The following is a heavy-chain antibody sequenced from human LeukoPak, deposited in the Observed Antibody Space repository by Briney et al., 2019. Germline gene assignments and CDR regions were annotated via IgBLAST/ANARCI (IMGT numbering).Heavy chain of an antibody. Sequence: GGSLRLSCAASGFTFDDYGMSWVRQAPGKGLEWVSGINWNGGSTGYADSVKGRFTISRDNAKNSLYLQMNSLRAEDTALYYCARFRRGGSWPYYYYYYMDVWGKGTTVTVSS. J-gene: IGHJ6*03. D-gene: IGHD2-15*01. V-gene: IGHV3-20*04. CDR1: GFTFDDYG. CDR2: INWNGGST. CDR3: ARFRRGGSWPYYYYYYMDV.